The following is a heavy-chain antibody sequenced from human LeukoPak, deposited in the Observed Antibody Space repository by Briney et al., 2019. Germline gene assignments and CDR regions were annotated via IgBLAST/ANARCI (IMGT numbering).Heavy chain of an antibody. J-gene: IGHJ5*02. V-gene: IGHV3-15*07. CDR2: IKSKTDGGTI. D-gene: IGHD3-22*01. Sequence: PGGSLRLSCAASGFSITNAWMNWVRQAPGKGLEWVGRIKSKTDGGTIDYAAPVKGRFTLSRDDSKTTLYLQMNSLQTEDTAVYYCATDFYDSTWGQGTLVTVSS. CDR3: ATDFYDST. CDR1: GFSITNAW.